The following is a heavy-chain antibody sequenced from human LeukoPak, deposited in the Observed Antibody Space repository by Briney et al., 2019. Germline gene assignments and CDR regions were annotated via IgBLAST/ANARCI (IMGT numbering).Heavy chain of an antibody. D-gene: IGHD2-2*01. CDR1: GFTFSGSA. J-gene: IGHJ4*02. V-gene: IGHV3-73*01. CDR2: IRSKANSYAT. Sequence: SGGSLRLSCAASGFTFSGSAMHWVRQASGKGLEWVGRIRSKANSYATAYAASVKGRFTISRDDSKNTAYLQMNSLKTEDTAVYYCTRRHFDRYCSSTSCQDQYFDYWGQGTLFTVSS. CDR3: TRRHFDRYCSSTSCQDQYFDY.